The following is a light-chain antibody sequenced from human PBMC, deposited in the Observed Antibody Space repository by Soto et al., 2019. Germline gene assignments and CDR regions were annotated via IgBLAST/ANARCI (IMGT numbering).Light chain of an antibody. CDR1: SSDVGGYNY. V-gene: IGLV2-8*01. J-gene: IGLJ2*01. CDR3: NSYAASNNFVV. CDR2: AVN. Sequence: QSALTQPPSASGSPGQSVTISCTGTSSDVGGYNYVSWYQQHPGKAPKLMIFAVNRRPSGVPDRFSGSKSGNTASLTVSRLQAEDEADYDCNSYAASNNFVVFGGGTKLTVL.